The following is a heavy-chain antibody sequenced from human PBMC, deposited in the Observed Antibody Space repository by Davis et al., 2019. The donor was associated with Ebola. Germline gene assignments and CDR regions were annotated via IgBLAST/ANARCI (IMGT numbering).Heavy chain of an antibody. CDR1: GYTFTDHY. CDR2: INPTNGRA. J-gene: IGHJ6*02. CDR3: ARDNRIPPYSYGMDV. V-gene: IGHV1-46*01. Sequence: ASVKVSCKASGYTFTDHYIHWVRQAPGQGLEWLGIINPTNGRAFYSQTFQDRVNMTRDPSTSIVYMELGSLRFEDTAIYFCARDNRIPPYSYGMDVWGQGTTVTVFS. D-gene: IGHD2/OR15-2a*01.